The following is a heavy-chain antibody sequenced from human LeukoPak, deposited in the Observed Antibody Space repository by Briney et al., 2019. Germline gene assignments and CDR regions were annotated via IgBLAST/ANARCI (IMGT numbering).Heavy chain of an antibody. CDR3: ARDRGGWFVY. CDR2: ISSSSSTI. Sequence: PGGSLRLSCAASGFTFSSYSMNWVRQAPGKGLEWVSYISSSSSTIYYADSVKGRFTISRDNAKNSLYLQMNSLRAEDTAVYYCARDRGGWFVYWGQGTLVTVSP. CDR1: GFTFSSYS. V-gene: IGHV3-48*04. D-gene: IGHD3-10*01. J-gene: IGHJ4*02.